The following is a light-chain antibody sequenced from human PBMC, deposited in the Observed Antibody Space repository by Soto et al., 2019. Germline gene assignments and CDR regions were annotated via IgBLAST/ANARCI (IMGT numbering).Light chain of an antibody. CDR1: QSVSNS. J-gene: IGKJ4*01. CDR3: QQRSNWLT. CDR2: DAS. V-gene: IGKV3-11*01. Sequence: EIVLTQSPATLSLSPGERATLSCRASQSVSNSLAWFQQKPGQAPRLLIYDASSRATGIPTRFSGSGSGTDFTLTISTLEPEDFAVYYCQQRSNWLTFGGGTKVEIK.